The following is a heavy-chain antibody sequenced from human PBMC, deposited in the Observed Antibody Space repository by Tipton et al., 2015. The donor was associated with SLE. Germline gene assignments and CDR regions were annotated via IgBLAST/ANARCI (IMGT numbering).Heavy chain of an antibody. CDR3: GRDNYGKFDY. V-gene: IGHV1-2*02. D-gene: IGHD3-16*01. J-gene: IGHJ4*02. CDR1: GYIFTGRY. Sequence: QLVQSGAEVKKPGASVKVSCKASGYIFTGRYMHWVRQAPGQGLEWMGWINPHSGGTTYGKKFQGRVTMTRDTSISTVYMELSSLTSDDTAVYYCGRDNYGKFDYWGQGTLVIVSS. CDR2: INPHSGGT.